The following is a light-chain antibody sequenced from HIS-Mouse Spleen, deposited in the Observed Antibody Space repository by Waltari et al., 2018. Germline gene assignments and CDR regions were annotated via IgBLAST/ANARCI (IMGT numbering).Light chain of an antibody. CDR3: SSYTSSSTWV. V-gene: IGLV2-14*01. CDR2: EVS. J-gene: IGLJ3*02. CDR1: SSDVGGYNY. Sequence: QSALTQPASVSGSPGQSITISCTGTSSDVGGYNYVSWYQQHPGKAPKRMIYEVSNRPSGVFNRFSGSKSGNTASLTISGLQAEDEADYYCSSYTSSSTWVFGGGTKLTVL.